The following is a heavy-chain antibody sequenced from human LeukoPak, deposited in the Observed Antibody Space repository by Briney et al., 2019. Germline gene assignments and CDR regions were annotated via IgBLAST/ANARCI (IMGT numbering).Heavy chain of an antibody. Sequence: GASVKVSCKASGGTFSSYAISWVRQAPGQGLEWMGGIIPIFGTANYAQKFQGRVTITADESTSTAYMELSSLRSEDTAVYYCASSPGGYCSSTSCYRFAYYFDYWGQGTLVTVSS. CDR3: ASSPGGYCSSTSCYRFAYYFDY. V-gene: IGHV1-69*13. J-gene: IGHJ4*02. D-gene: IGHD2-2*01. CDR2: IIPIFGTA. CDR1: GGTFSSYA.